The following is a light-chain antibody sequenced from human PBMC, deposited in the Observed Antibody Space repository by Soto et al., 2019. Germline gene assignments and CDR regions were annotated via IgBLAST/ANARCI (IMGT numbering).Light chain of an antibody. CDR1: SSDVGGYNY. V-gene: IGLV2-11*01. CDR3: CSYAGSLVV. Sequence: QSVLTQPRSVSGSPGQSVTISCTGTSSDVGGYNYVSWYQHHPGKAPQLMIYDVSKRPSGVPDRFSGSKSGNTASLTISGLQAEDEADYYCCSYAGSLVVFGGGTKLTVL. J-gene: IGLJ2*01. CDR2: DVS.